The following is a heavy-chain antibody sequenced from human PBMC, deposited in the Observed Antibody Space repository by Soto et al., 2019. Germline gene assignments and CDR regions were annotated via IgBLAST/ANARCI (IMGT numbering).Heavy chain of an antibody. CDR3: AKRGSPTTADWFDS. V-gene: IGHV4-30-4*01. J-gene: IGHJ5*01. D-gene: IGHD1-1*01. CDR1: GGSIRSGGYY. CDR2: IYYSGST. Sequence: PSETLSLTCTVSGGSIRSGGYYWSWIRQPPGKGLESIGYIYYSGSTYYNPSLKSRVTISVDTSKNQFSLKLSSVTAADTAVYYCAKRGSPTTADWFDSWGQGTLVTVSS.